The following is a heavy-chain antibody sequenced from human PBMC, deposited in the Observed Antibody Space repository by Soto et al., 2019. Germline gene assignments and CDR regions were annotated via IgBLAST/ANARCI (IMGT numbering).Heavy chain of an antibody. D-gene: IGHD3-22*01. J-gene: IGHJ3*02. V-gene: IGHV1-18*01. Sequence: ASVKVSFKASGYTFTSYGIIWVRQAPGQGLEWMGWISAYNGNTNYAQKLQGRVTMTTDTSTSTAYMELRSLRSDDTAVYYCERPGYYDSSGYKRGNAFDIWG. CDR2: ISAYNGNT. CDR1: GYTFTSYG. CDR3: ERPGYYDSSGYKRGNAFDI.